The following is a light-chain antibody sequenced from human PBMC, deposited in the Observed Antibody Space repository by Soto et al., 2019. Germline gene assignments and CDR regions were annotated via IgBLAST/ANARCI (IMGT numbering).Light chain of an antibody. CDR2: GNS. CDR1: SSNIGAGYD. V-gene: IGLV1-40*01. Sequence: QSALTQPPSVSGAPGQRVTISCTGSSSNIGAGYDVHWYQQLPGTAPKLLIYGNSNRPSGVPDRFSGSKSGTSASLAITGLQAEDEADYYCQSYDSSLRGFWVFGGGTKLTVL. J-gene: IGLJ3*02. CDR3: QSYDSSLRGFWV.